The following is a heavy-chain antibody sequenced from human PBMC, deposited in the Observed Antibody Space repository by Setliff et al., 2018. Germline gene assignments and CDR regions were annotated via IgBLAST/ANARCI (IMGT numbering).Heavy chain of an antibody. CDR3: ASPRRDDLDTPFDAFDL. V-gene: IGHV4-38-2*01. Sequence: SETLSLTCAVSGHSIDSDSYWGWIRQSPGKGLEWIGSLYRTANTYYNPAVRSRVTISPDTSKNQFSLRLRSVTAADTAVYYCASPRRDDLDTPFDAFDLWGQGTKVTVSS. J-gene: IGHJ3*01. CDR1: GHSIDSDSY. CDR2: LYRTANT. D-gene: IGHD1-1*01.